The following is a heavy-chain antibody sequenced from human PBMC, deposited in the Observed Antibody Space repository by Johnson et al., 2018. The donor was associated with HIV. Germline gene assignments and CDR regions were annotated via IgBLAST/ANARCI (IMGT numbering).Heavy chain of an antibody. CDR3: ARTRAGAFDI. Sequence: QVQLVESGGGVVQPGRSLRLSCAASGFTFSSYAMHWVRQAPGKGLEWVANIWEDGGETKYADSVKGRFTISRDNSKNTLYLQMNSLRAEDTAVYYCARTRAGAFDIWGQGTMVTVSS. CDR2: IWEDGGET. J-gene: IGHJ3*02. CDR1: GFTFSSYA. V-gene: IGHV3-33*08. D-gene: IGHD6-19*01.